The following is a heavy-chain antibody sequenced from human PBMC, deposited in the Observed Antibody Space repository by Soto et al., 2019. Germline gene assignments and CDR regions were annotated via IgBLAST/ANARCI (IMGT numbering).Heavy chain of an antibody. J-gene: IGHJ4*02. CDR1: GGTFSSYA. CDR3: ARDGYSYASSGYYDDFDY. CDR2: SIPIFGTA. Sequence: QVQLVQSGAEVKKPGSSVKVSCKASGGTFSSYAISWVRQAPGQGLEWMGGSIPIFGTANYAQKFQGSVTITADESTSTAYMELSSLRSEDPAVYYCARDGYSYASSGYYDDFDYWGQGTLVTVSS. V-gene: IGHV1-69*12. D-gene: IGHD3-22*01.